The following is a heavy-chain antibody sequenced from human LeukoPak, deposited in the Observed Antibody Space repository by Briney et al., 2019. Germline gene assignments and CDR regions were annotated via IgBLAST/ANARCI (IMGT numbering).Heavy chain of an antibody. Sequence: GGSLRLSCAASGFTFSGYSMNWVRQAPGKGLEWVSYISSGSSTIYYTDSVKGRFTISRDNAKNSLYLQMNSLRADDTAVYYCARETQYYFDYWGQGTLVTVSS. J-gene: IGHJ4*02. CDR2: ISSGSSTI. V-gene: IGHV3-48*04. CDR3: ARETQYYFDY. CDR1: GFTFSGYS.